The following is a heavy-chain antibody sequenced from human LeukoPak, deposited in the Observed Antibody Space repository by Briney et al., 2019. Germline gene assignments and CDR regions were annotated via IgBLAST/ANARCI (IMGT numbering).Heavy chain of an antibody. V-gene: IGHV4-39*01. Sequence: SETLSLTCSVSGDSISSSSHSWGWIRQPPGKGLEWIGSIFYSGSAYYSPSLKSRVTVSLDTSKNQFSLSLTSVTAADTAVYYCARQIAVVEPTDPNWFDSWGQGTLVTVSS. CDR2: IFYSGSA. J-gene: IGHJ5*01. D-gene: IGHD2-15*01. CDR3: ARQIAVVEPTDPNWFDS. CDR1: GDSISSSSHS.